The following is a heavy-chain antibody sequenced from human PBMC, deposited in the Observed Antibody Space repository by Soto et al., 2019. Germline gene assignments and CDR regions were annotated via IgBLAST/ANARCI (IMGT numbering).Heavy chain of an antibody. CDR3: GKVLASGWPTGAFAY. CDR2: ISYDGSNK. D-gene: IGHD6-19*01. Sequence: GGSLRLSCAASGFTFSSYGMHWVRQAPGKGLEWVAVISYDGSNKYYADSVKGRFTISRDNSKNTLYLQMNSLRAEDTAVYYCGKVLASGWPTGAFAYWGQGTLVTFSS. CDR1: GFTFSSYG. V-gene: IGHV3-30*18. J-gene: IGHJ4*02.